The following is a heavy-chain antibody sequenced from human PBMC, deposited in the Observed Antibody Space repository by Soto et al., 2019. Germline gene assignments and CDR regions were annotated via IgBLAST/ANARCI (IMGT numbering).Heavy chain of an antibody. D-gene: IGHD6-6*01. Sequence: QVQLVQSGAEVKKPGASVRVCCEAFGYTFTSYDINWVRQATGQGLEWMGWMNPNSGNTGYAQKFQGRVTMTRNTSISTAYMELSSLRSEDTAVYYCARGIEARNSRDYWGQVTLVTVSS. CDR1: GYTFTSYD. J-gene: IGHJ4*02. V-gene: IGHV1-8*01. CDR3: ARGIEARNSRDY. CDR2: MNPNSGNT.